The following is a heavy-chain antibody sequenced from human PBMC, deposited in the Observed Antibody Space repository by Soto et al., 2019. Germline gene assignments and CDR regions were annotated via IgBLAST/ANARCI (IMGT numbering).Heavy chain of an antibody. J-gene: IGHJ6*03. CDR1: GYTFTSYG. V-gene: IGHV1-18*01. CDR3: ARVGYCSSTSCYGEDYYYYMTS. CDR2: ISAYNGNT. Sequence: QVQLVQSGAEVKKPGASVKVSCKASGYTFTSYGISWVRQAPGQGLEWMGWISAYNGNTNYAQKLQGRVTMTTDTSTSTAYMELRSLRSDDTAVYYCARVGYCSSTSCYGEDYYYYMTSGAKGPRSPSP. D-gene: IGHD2-2*01.